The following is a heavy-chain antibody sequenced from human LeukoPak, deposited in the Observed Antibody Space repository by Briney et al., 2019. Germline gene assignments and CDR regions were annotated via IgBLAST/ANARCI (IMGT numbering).Heavy chain of an antibody. V-gene: IGHV3-9*01. D-gene: IGHD3-16*02. CDR1: GFTFDDYA. J-gene: IGHJ5*02. CDR3: ARLIYDYVWGSYRQNWFDP. Sequence: PGRSLRLSCAASGFTFDDYAMHWVRQAPGKGLEWVSGISWNSGSIGYADSVKGRFTISRDNAKNSLYLQMNSLRADDTAVYYCARLIYDYVWGSYRQNWFDPWGQGTLVTVSS. CDR2: ISWNSGSI.